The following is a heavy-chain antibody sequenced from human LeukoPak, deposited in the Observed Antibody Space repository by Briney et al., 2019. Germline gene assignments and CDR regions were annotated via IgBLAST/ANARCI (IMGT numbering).Heavy chain of an antibody. D-gene: IGHD2-21*02. CDR2: INPSGDST. J-gene: IGHJ4*02. V-gene: IGHV1-46*01. Sequence: ASVKVSCKASGYTFTSYDMHWVRQAPGQGLEWMGIINPSGDSTSYAQKFQGRVTMNRDTSTSTVYMGLGSLRSEDTAVYYCASVLYCGADCYSGRYFFDYWGQGTLVTVSS. CDR3: ASVLYCGADCYSGRYFFDY. CDR1: GYTFTSYD.